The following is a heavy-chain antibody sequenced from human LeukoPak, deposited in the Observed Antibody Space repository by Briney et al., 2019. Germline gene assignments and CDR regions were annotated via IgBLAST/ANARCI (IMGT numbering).Heavy chain of an antibody. J-gene: IGHJ4*02. D-gene: IGHD6-13*01. V-gene: IGHV1-46*01. CDR3: ARDGRNPSTHSSSWIYFDY. Sequence: ASVKVSCKASGYTFTSYYMHRVRQAPGRGLEWMGIINPSGGSTSYAQKFQGRVTMTRDTSTSTVYMELSSLRSEDTAVYYCARDGRNPSTHSSSWIYFDYWGQGTLVTVSS. CDR1: GYTFTSYY. CDR2: INPSGGST.